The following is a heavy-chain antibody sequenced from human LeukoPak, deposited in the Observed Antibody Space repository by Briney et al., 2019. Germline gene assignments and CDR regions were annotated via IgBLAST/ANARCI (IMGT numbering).Heavy chain of an antibody. CDR2: IYHSGST. CDR1: GYSISSGYY. J-gene: IGHJ4*02. V-gene: IGHV4-38-2*02. CDR3: ARDRWNKIGGDTSGYYYDY. Sequence: PSETLSLTCAVSGYSISSGYYWGWIRQPPGKGLEWIGSIYHSGSTYYNPPLKSRVTISVDTSKNQFSLKLSSVTAADTAAYYCARDRWNKIGGDTSGYYYDYWGQGTLVTVSS. D-gene: IGHD3-22*01.